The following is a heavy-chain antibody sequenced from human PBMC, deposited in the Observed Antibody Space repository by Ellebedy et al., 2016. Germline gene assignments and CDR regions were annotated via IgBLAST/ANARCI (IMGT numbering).Heavy chain of an antibody. CDR2: ISNDGNDE. CDR1: GFTFSRFD. J-gene: IGHJ6*02. D-gene: IGHD6-19*01. V-gene: IGHV3-30*18. CDR3: AKVIHGGWSEFYYFALDV. Sequence: GESLKISCAASGFTFSRFDIHWVRQAQGKGLEWVAAISNDGNDENYAASVKGRFTISRDNHRNTVSLQIDSLKTEDTAVYYCAKVIHGGWSEFYYFALDVWGQGTTVTVSS.